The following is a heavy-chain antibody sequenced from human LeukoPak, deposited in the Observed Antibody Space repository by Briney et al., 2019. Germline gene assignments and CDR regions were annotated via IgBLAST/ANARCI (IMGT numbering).Heavy chain of an antibody. V-gene: IGHV5-51*01. CDR1: GYSFTSYW. CDR2: IYPDDFDT. D-gene: IGHD4-23*01. Sequence: GESLKISCKGSGYSFTSYWIGWVRQMPGKGLEWMGIIYPDDFDTRYSPSFQGQVTISADKSIRPAYLQWSTLKASDSAEYYCARFSRGGNGYLDLWGRGTLVTVSS. CDR3: ARFSRGGNGYLDL. J-gene: IGHJ2*01.